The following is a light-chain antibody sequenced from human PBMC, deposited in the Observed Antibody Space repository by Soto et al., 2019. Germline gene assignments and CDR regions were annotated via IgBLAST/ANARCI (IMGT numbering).Light chain of an antibody. CDR1: SSDVGGYNY. CDR3: SSYAGSNNLDV. Sequence: QSVLTQPPSASGSPGQSVTISCTGTSSDVGGYNYVSWYQQHPGKAPKLMIYEVSKRPSGVPDRFSGSKSGNTASLTVSGLQAEDEADYYCSSYAGSNNLDVFGTGTKVNVL. V-gene: IGLV2-8*01. J-gene: IGLJ1*01. CDR2: EVS.